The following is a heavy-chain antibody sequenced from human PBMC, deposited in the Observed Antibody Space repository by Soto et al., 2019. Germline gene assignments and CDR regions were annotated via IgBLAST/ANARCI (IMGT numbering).Heavy chain of an antibody. CDR1: GGSISSSSYY. Sequence: QLQLQESGPGLVKPSEPLSRTCTVSGGSISSSSYYWGWIRQPPGKGLEWIGSIYSSGTTYYNPSLKSRVTISVDTSKNQFSLKLSSVTAADTAVYYCARRARPMGCSGGSCYVPSFDYWGQGTLVTVSS. J-gene: IGHJ4*02. CDR3: ARRARPMGCSGGSCYVPSFDY. D-gene: IGHD2-15*01. V-gene: IGHV4-39*01. CDR2: IYSSGTT.